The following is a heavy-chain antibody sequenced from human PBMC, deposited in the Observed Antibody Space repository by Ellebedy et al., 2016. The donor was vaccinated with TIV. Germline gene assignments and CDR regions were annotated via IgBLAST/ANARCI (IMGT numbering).Heavy chain of an antibody. CDR3: ARGVLRGYADL. D-gene: IGHD3-16*01. V-gene: IGHV3-33*01. Sequence: PGGSLRLSCAASGFMFRSYFMNWVRQAPGKGLEWVALFWFDGSEKYYGDSVKGRFTISRDNSLNTMYLPMNSLRVEDTAVYYCARGVLRGYADLWGRGTLVTVSS. CDR2: FWFDGSEK. J-gene: IGHJ2*01. CDR1: GFMFRSYF.